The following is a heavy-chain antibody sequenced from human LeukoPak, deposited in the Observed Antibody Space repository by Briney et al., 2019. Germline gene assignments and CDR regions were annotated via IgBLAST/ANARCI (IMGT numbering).Heavy chain of an antibody. V-gene: IGHV3-11*01. CDR1: GFTFSDYY. CDR2: ISSSGSTI. D-gene: IGHD3-22*01. J-gene: IGHJ4*02. CDR3: ARARLITYYYDSSGPDY. Sequence: GGSLRLSCAASGFTFSDYYMSWLRQAPGKGLEWVSYISSSGSTIYYADSVKGRFTISRDNAKNSLYLQMNSLRAEDTAVYYCARARLITYYYDSSGPDYWGQGTLVTVSS.